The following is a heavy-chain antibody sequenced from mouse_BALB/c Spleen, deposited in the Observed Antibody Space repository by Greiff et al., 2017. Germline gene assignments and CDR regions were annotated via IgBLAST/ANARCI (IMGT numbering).Heavy chain of an antibody. CDR2: ISSGSSTI. CDR1: GFTFSSFG. Sequence: EVQGVESGGGLVQPGGSRKLSCAASGFTFSSFGMHWVRQAPEKGLEWVAYISSGSSTIYYADTVKGRFTISRDNPKNTLFLQMTSLRSEDTAMYYCAREGFWDYYGYGFAYWGQGTLVTVSA. V-gene: IGHV5-17*02. D-gene: IGHD1-2*01. CDR3: AREGFWDYYGYGFAY. J-gene: IGHJ3*01.